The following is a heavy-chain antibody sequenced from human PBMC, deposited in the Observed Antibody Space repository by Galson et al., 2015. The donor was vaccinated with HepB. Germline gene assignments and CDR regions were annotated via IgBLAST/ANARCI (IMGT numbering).Heavy chain of an antibody. Sequence: CAASGFTVSRIYMSWVRQAPGKGLEWVSVIYSGGTTYYADSVKGRFTISRHNSKNTLYLQMNSLRAEDTAVYYCARDYYGSGSYPYEAFDIWGQGTMVTGSS. J-gene: IGHJ3*02. CDR2: IYSGGTT. CDR1: GFTVSRIY. V-gene: IGHV3-53*04. D-gene: IGHD3-10*01. CDR3: ARDYYGSGSYPYEAFDI.